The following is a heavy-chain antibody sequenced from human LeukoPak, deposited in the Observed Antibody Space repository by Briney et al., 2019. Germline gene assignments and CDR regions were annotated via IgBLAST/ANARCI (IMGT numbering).Heavy chain of an antibody. CDR2: IYYSGST. CDR3: ARQAYYYGSGSYYWWFGP. V-gene: IGHV4-59*08. CDR1: GGSISSYY. D-gene: IGHD3-10*01. Sequence: PSETLSLTCTVSGGSISSYYWSWIRQPPGKGLEWIGYIYYSGSTNYNPSLKSRVTISVDTSKNQFSLKLSSVTAADTAVYYCARQAYYYGSGSYYWWFGPWGQGTLVTVSS. J-gene: IGHJ5*02.